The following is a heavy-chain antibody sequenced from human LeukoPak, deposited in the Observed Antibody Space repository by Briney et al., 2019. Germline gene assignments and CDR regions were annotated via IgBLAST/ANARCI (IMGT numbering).Heavy chain of an antibody. J-gene: IGHJ4*02. CDR3: AGGGEAARSLAY. D-gene: IGHD6-6*01. V-gene: IGHV3-66*02. CDR1: GFTLSSYP. CDR2: IYNGGTT. Sequence: GGSLRLSCVASGFTLSSYPLSWVRQAPGKGLEWVSVIYNGGTTYYADSVKGRFTISRDNSKSTLFVYLQMNSLRTDDTALYYCAGGGEAARSLAYWGQGALVTVSS.